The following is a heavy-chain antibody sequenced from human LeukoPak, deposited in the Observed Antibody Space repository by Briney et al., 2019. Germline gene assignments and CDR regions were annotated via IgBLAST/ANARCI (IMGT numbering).Heavy chain of an antibody. D-gene: IGHD6-13*01. J-gene: IGHJ4*02. CDR3: AREWGIAAAGTTDY. CDR1: GGSISSGGYY. Sequence: KASETLSLTCTVSGGSISSGGYYWSWIRQPPGKGLEWIGYIYHSGSTYYNPSLKSRVTISVDRSKNQFSLKLSSVTAADTAVYYCAREWGIAAAGTTDYWGQGTLVTVSS. CDR2: IYHSGST. V-gene: IGHV4-30-2*01.